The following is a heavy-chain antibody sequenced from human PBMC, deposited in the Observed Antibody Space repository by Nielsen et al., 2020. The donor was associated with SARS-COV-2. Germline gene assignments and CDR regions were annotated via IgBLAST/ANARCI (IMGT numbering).Heavy chain of an antibody. D-gene: IGHD3-10*01. J-gene: IGHJ6*03. CDR2: IWYDGSNK. Sequence: GESLKISCAASGFTFSSYGMHWVRQAPGKGLEWVAVIWYDGSNKYYADSVKGRFTISRDNSKNTLYLQMNSLRAEDTALYYCAREESSSYYYYYFYYMDVWGKGTTVTVSS. V-gene: IGHV3-33*01. CDR3: AREESSSYYYYYFYYMDV. CDR1: GFTFSSYG.